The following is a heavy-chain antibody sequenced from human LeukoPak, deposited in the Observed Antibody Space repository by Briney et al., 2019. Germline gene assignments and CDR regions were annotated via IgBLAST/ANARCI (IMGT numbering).Heavy chain of an antibody. CDR1: GFIFSNYG. J-gene: IGHJ4*02. Sequence: PGGSLRLSCAASGFIFSNYGMHWVRQAPGKGLEWVAVIWYDGSNRYYADSVKGRFTISRDNSENTLYLQMNSLRVEDTAVYYCVRAGALVIREYYFDYWGQGTLVTVSS. CDR3: VRAGALVIREYYFDY. D-gene: IGHD3-9*01. CDR2: IWYDGSNR. V-gene: IGHV3-33*01.